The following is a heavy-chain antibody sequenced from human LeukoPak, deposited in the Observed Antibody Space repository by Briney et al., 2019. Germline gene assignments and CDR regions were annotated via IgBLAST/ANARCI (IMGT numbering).Heavy chain of an antibody. J-gene: IGHJ4*02. CDR3: ARIRFNGYDSYYFES. Sequence: SETLSLTCTVSGGSISSSSYYWGWIRQPPGKGLEWMGSIYYSGSTYYNPSLKSRVTISVDTSKNEFSLKLSSVTAADTAVYYCARIRFNGYDSYYFESWGQGTLVTVSS. CDR2: IYYSGST. D-gene: IGHD5-12*01. CDR1: GGSISSSSYY. V-gene: IGHV4-39*01.